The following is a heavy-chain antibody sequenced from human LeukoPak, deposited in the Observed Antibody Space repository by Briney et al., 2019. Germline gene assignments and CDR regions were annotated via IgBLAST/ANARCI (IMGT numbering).Heavy chain of an antibody. CDR2: MNPNSGNT. CDR1: GYTFTSYD. J-gene: IGHJ4*02. CDR3: ARVQLGWWYGSGSYGFDY. D-gene: IGHD3-10*01. Sequence: ASVKVSCKASGYTFTSYDINWVRQATGQGLEWMGWMNPNSGNTGYAQKFQGRVTMTRNTSISTAYMELSSLRSEDTAVYYCARVQLGWWYGSGSYGFDYWGQGTLVTVSS. V-gene: IGHV1-8*01.